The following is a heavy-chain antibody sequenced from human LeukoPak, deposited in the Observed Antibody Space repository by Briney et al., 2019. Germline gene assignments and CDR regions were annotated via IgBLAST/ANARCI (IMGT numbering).Heavy chain of an antibody. CDR1: GYTVTGYY. Sequence: ASVKVSCKASGYTVTGYYMHWVRQAPGQGLGWMGWINPNSGGTNYAQKFQGRVTMNRDTSISTAYMELSRLRSDDTAVYYCARGRVVWGSSRYTDYWGQGTLVTVSS. CDR3: ARGRVVWGSSRYTDY. J-gene: IGHJ4*02. V-gene: IGHV1-2*02. D-gene: IGHD3-16*02. CDR2: INPNSGGT.